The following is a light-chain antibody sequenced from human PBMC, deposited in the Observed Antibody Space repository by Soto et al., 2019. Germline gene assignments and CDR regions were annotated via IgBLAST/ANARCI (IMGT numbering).Light chain of an antibody. CDR2: ASS. Sequence: DVQMTQSPSSLSASVGDSVTITCRSSQTVKTYLNWYQHKPGKAPQLLIYASSRLQTGVASRFSGSGSGTYLSLTISSRQPEDFATYYCQQTSTTPGTFGQGTKVEIK. J-gene: IGKJ1*01. V-gene: IGKV1-39*01. CDR3: QQTSTTPGT. CDR1: QTVKTY.